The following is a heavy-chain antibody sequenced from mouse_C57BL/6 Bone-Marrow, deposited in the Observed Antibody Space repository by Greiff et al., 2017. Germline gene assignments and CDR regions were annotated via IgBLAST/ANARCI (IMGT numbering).Heavy chain of an antibody. CDR2: IYPRSGNT. J-gene: IGHJ3*01. D-gene: IGHD1-1*01. CDR1: GYTFTSYG. V-gene: IGHV1-81*01. CDR3: ARDPFIYYYGSSWFAY. Sequence: VQLQQSGAELARPGASVKLSCKASGYTFTSYGISWVKQRTGQGLEWIGEIYPRSGNTYYNEKFKGQATLTADKSSSTAYMELRSLTSEDSAVYFCARDPFIYYYGSSWFAYWGQGTLVTVSA.